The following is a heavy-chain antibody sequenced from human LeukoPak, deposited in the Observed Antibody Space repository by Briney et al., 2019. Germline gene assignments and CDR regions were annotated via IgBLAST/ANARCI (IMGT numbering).Heavy chain of an antibody. V-gene: IGHV3-21*01. Sequence: GGSLRLSCAASGFTFSSYSMNWVRQAPGKGLEWVSSISSSSSYIYYADSVKGRFTISRDNAKNSLYLQMNSLRAEDTAVYYCARGPDIVVVPADNWFDPWGQGTLVTVSS. D-gene: IGHD2-2*01. CDR3: ARGPDIVVVPADNWFDP. CDR1: GFTFSSYS. J-gene: IGHJ5*02. CDR2: ISSSSSYI.